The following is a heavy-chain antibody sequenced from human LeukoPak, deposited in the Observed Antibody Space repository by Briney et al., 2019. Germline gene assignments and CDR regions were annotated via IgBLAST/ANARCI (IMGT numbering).Heavy chain of an antibody. CDR2: IYYSGST. D-gene: IGHD2-2*01. CDR3: AVSVVVPAAAYYYYGMDV. Sequence: SETLSLTCTVSGGSISSYYWSWIRQPPGKGLEWIGYIYYSGSTNYNPSLKSRVTISVDTSKNQFSLKLSSVTAADTAVYYCAVSVVVPAAAYYYYGMDVWGQGTTVTVSS. J-gene: IGHJ6*02. CDR1: GGSISSYY. V-gene: IGHV4-59*08.